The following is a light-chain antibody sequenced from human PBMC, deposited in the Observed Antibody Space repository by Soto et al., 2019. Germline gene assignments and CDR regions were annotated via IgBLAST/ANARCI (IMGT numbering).Light chain of an antibody. V-gene: IGKV1-39*01. Sequence: DIQMTQSPSSLSASVRDRATITCRASHFISYYLNWYQQKPGTAPKLLIYAASNLQSGVPSRFSGSGSGTEFTLTISSLQPEDTATYYCQQTYSTPITFGQGTRLEIK. CDR3: QQTYSTPIT. J-gene: IGKJ5*01. CDR1: HFISYY. CDR2: AAS.